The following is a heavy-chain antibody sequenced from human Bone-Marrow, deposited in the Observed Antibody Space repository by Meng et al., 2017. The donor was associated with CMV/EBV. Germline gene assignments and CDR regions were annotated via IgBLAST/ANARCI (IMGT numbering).Heavy chain of an antibody. J-gene: IGHJ6*02. D-gene: IGHD3-3*01. V-gene: IGHV3-7*01. Sequence: GESLKISCAASGFTFSSYWMSWVRQAPGKGLEWVANIKQDGSEKYYVDSVKGRFTISRDNAKNSLYLQMNSLRAEDTAVYYCAREDTIGGGFWSGYTTTYYYYGMDVWGQGTLVTVSS. CDR1: GFTFSSYW. CDR2: IKQDGSEK. CDR3: AREDTIGGGFWSGYTTTYYYYGMDV.